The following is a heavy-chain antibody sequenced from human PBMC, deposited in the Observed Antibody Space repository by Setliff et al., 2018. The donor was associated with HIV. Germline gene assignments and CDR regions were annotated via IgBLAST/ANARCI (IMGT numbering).Heavy chain of an antibody. CDR2: IYYSGST. V-gene: IGHV4-59*01. CDR3: ARSPPTTFWSGYTYYYYMDV. J-gene: IGHJ6*03. Sequence: SETLSLTCTVSGGSISSYYWSWLRQPPGKGLEWIGYIYYSGSTNYNPSLKSRVTISVDTSKNQFSLKLNSVTAADTAVYYCARSPPTTFWSGYTYYYYMDVWGKGTTVTVSS. CDR1: GGSISSYY. D-gene: IGHD3-3*01.